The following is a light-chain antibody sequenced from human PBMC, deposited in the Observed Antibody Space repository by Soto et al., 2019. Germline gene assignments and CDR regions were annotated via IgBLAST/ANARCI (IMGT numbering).Light chain of an antibody. J-gene: IGKJ5*01. V-gene: IGKV3-15*01. Sequence: EIVMTQSPATLSVSPGKRATLSCRASQSVTSSLAWYQQKPGQAPRLLIYDASTRATGIAARFSGGGSGTEFTLTISSLQSEDFAVYYCQQYKNWPPITFGQGTRLEIK. CDR1: QSVTSS. CDR2: DAS. CDR3: QQYKNWPPIT.